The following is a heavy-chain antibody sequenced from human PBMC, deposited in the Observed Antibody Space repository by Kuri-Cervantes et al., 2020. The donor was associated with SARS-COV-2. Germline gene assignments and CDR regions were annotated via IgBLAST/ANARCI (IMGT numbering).Heavy chain of an antibody. D-gene: IGHD6-13*01. CDR1: GFTFSSYE. CDR2: ISSSGSTI. V-gene: IGHV3-48*03. Sequence: GGSLTLSCAASGFTFSSYEMNWVRQAPGKGLEWVSYISSSGSTIYYADSVKCRFTISRDNAKNSLYLQMNSLRAEDTAVYYCARDAQLVDAFDIWGQGTMVTVSS. J-gene: IGHJ3*02. CDR3: ARDAQLVDAFDI.